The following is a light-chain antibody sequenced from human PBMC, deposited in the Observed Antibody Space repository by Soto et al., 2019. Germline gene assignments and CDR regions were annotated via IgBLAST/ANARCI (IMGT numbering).Light chain of an antibody. V-gene: IGKV3D-15*01. Sequence: EVVVTQSPATLSVSPXERATLSCRASQSVSSSYLAWYQQKPGQAPRLLIYGASSRATGIPARFSGSGSGTEFTLTISSLQSEDFAVYYCQQYNNWPVTFGQGTRLEIK. J-gene: IGKJ5*01. CDR3: QQYNNWPVT. CDR2: GAS. CDR1: QSVSSSY.